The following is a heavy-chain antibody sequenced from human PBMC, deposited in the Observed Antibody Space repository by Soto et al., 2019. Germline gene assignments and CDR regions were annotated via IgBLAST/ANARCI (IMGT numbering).Heavy chain of an antibody. CDR1: GFTFSNAW. Sequence: PGGSLRLSCAASGFTFSNAWMSWVRQAPGKGLEWVGRIKSKTDGGTTDYAAPVKGRFTISRDDSKNTLYLQMNSLKTEDTAVYYCTTDDLRGVHYYDSSGYFDYWGQGTLVTVSS. D-gene: IGHD3-22*01. J-gene: IGHJ4*02. CDR3: TTDDLRGVHYYDSSGYFDY. V-gene: IGHV3-15*01. CDR2: IKSKTDGGTT.